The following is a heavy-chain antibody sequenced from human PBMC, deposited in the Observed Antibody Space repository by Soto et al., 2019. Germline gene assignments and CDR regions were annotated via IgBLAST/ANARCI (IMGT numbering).Heavy chain of an antibody. CDR1: GGFICSLLLY. CDR3: ARGGFSVDDESDWFGS. D-gene: IGHD5-12*01. J-gene: IGHJ5*01. Sequence: GGFICSLLLYWSWVRRAPGGGPEWIGNIFYNGRTDYNPSLQSRVTISVDTSKNQFSLGLASVTAADTAVYYCARGGFSVDDESDWFGSWGFGTLV. CDR2: IFYNGRT. V-gene: IGHV4-39*02.